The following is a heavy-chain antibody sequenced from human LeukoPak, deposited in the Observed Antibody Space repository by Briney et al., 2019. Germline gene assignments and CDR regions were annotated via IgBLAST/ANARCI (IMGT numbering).Heavy chain of an antibody. CDR2: INPSSGDT. CDR3: ARGLATTGTGF. D-gene: IGHD6-13*01. Sequence: ASVKVSCKASGYTFTGYYIHWVRQAPGQGLEWMGWINPSSGDTHYAQKFQGRVTMTRDTSVSTAYMELSRLRSDDTAVYYCARGLATTGTGFWGQGTLVIVSS. CDR1: GYTFTGYY. V-gene: IGHV1-2*02. J-gene: IGHJ4*02.